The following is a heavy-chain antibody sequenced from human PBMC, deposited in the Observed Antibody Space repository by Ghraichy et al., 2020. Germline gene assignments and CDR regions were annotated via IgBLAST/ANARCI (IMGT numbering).Heavy chain of an antibody. V-gene: IGHV3-48*03. Sequence: GGSLRLSCAASGFTFSSYEMNWVRQAPGKGLEWVSYISSSGSTIYYADSVKGRFTISRDNAKNSLYLQMNSLRAEDTAVYYCARDYSGSYSFDYWGQGTLVTVSS. D-gene: IGHD1-26*01. CDR2: ISSSGSTI. J-gene: IGHJ4*02. CDR1: GFTFSSYE. CDR3: ARDYSGSYSFDY.